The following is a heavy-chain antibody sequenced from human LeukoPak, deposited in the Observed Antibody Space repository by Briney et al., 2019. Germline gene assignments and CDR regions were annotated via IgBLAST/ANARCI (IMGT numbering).Heavy chain of an antibody. CDR2: IYSSGTT. Sequence: SETLSLTCTVSGGSINNYYWSWIRQPAGKGLEWIGRIYSSGTTNYNPSLNSRVTMSVDTSENQFFLKLSSVTAADTAVYYCARGSSGWYSIDYWGQGTLVTVSS. J-gene: IGHJ4*02. V-gene: IGHV4-4*07. D-gene: IGHD6-19*01. CDR3: ARGSSGWYSIDY. CDR1: GGSINNYY.